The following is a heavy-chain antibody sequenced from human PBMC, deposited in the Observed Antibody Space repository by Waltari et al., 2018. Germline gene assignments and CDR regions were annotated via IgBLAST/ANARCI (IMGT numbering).Heavy chain of an antibody. D-gene: IGHD4-17*01. CDR1: GGSISSYY. V-gene: IGHV4-59*01. J-gene: IGHJ6*02. Sequence: QVQLQESGPGLVKPSETLSLTCPVSGGSISSYYWSWIRQPPGKGLEWIGYIYYSGSTNYNPSLKSRVTISVDTSKNQFSLKLSSVTAADTAVYYCARFFATVTHPDPDYYGMDVWGQGTTVTVSS. CDR3: ARFFATVTHPDPDYYGMDV. CDR2: IYYSGST.